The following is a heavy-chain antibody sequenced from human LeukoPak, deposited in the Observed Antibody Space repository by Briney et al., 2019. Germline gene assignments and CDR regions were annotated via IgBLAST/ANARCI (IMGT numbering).Heavy chain of an antibody. D-gene: IGHD3-9*01. CDR1: GYTFTGYY. V-gene: IGHV1-2*02. CDR3: PRDQGAPLRYFDWLLSNGPFDY. CDR2: INPNSGGT. Sequence: ASVKVSCKASGYTFTGYYMHWLRQAPGQGLEWMGWINPNSGGTNYAQKFQGRVTMTRDTSSSTPYMELSGLRSDHAAVYYCPRDQGAPLRYFDWLLSNGPFDYWGQGTLVTVSS. J-gene: IGHJ4*02.